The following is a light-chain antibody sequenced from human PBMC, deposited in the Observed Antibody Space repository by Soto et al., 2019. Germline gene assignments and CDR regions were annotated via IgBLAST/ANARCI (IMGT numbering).Light chain of an antibody. J-gene: IGKJ1*01. CDR3: QQYGSSPWT. CDR1: QSVSGSY. CDR2: VAS. V-gene: IGKV3-20*01. Sequence: EIVLTQSPGTLSLSPGERATLSCRASQSVSGSYLAWYQQRPGQAPRLLIYVASSRATGIPDRFSGSGSGTDFTLTISRLEPEDFAVYYCQQYGSSPWTFGQGT.